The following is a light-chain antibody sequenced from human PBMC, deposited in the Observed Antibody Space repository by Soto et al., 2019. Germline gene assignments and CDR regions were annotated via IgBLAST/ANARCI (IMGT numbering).Light chain of an antibody. CDR2: DVR. CDR3: CSYAGTFTPVV. J-gene: IGLJ2*01. CDR1: SSNIGGYDY. V-gene: IGLV2-11*01. Sequence: QSALTQPRSVSGSPGQSVTISCTGSSSNIGGYDYVSWFQQHPPKAPKLMIYDVRKRPSGVPNRFTGSKSGNTASLTISGLQAEDEADYYCCSYAGTFTPVVFGGGTKVTVL.